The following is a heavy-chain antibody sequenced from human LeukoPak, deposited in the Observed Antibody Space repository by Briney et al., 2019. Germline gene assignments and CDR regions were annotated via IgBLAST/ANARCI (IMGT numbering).Heavy chain of an antibody. CDR2: IYSGGST. J-gene: IGHJ4*02. CDR3: ARDADQWELLKY. CDR1: GFTFSSNY. D-gene: IGHD1-26*01. V-gene: IGHV3-66*01. Sequence: GGSLRLSCAASGFTFSSNYMSWVRQAPGKGLEWVSVIYSGGSTYYADSVKGRFTISRDNSKNTLYLQMNSLRAEDTAVYYCARDADQWELLKYWGQGTLVTVSS.